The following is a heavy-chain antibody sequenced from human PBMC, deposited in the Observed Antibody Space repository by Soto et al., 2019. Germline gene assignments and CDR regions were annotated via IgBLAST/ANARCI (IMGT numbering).Heavy chain of an antibody. J-gene: IGHJ4*02. CDR1: GYTFTNYG. V-gene: IGHV1-3*01. CDR2: INAGDGNT. D-gene: IGHD6-19*01. Sequence: ASVKVSCKASGYTFTNYGVHWVRQAPGQRLEWMGWINAGDGNTKYSRNFQGRVTIARATPASTAYMELSSLRSEDTAVYYCVRDGAVAGNINFDFWGQGTLVTVSS. CDR3: VRDGAVAGNINFDF.